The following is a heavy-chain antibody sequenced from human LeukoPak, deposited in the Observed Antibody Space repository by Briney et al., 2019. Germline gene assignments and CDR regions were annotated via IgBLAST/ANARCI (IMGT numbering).Heavy chain of an antibody. CDR1: GFTCSSYG. V-gene: IGHV3-30*18. J-gene: IGHJ6*02. D-gene: IGHD2-2*02. CDR3: AKDLAPTRYCSSTSCYNHYYYGMDV. CDR2: ISYDGSNK. Sequence: GRSLRLSCAASGFTCSSYGMHWVRQAPGKGLEWVAVISYDGSNKYYADSVKGRFTISRDNSKNALYLQMNSLRAEDTAVYYCAKDLAPTRYCSSTSCYNHYYYGMDVWGQGTTVTVSS.